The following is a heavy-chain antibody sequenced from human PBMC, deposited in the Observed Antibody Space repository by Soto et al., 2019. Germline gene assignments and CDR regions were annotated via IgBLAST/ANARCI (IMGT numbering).Heavy chain of an antibody. D-gene: IGHD6-13*01. CDR2: ISYDGSNK. CDR3: AKIFRGLTAGQVFYYYGMDV. Sequence: GGSLRLSCAASGFTFSSYGMHWVRQAPGKGLEWVAVISYDGSNKYYADSVKGRFTISRDNSKNTLYLQMNSLRAEDTAVYYCAKIFRGLTAGQVFYYYGMDVWGQGTTVTVSS. J-gene: IGHJ6*02. CDR1: GFTFSSYG. V-gene: IGHV3-30*18.